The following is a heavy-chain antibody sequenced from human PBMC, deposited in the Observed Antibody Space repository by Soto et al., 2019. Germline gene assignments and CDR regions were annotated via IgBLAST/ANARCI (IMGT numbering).Heavy chain of an antibody. J-gene: IGHJ3*01. CDR1: GFTFNSYS. CDR3: ARYDAFQAFDL. Sequence: EVELVESGGGLVKPGGSLRLSCAASGFTFNSYSVNWVRQAPGKGLEWVASISSGSVHIDFADSVKGRFTISRDEVTNSVSLQMDSLRVEDTGRYYCARYDAFQAFDLWGQGTMVTVSS. CDR2: ISSGSVHI. D-gene: IGHD1-1*01. V-gene: IGHV3-21*02.